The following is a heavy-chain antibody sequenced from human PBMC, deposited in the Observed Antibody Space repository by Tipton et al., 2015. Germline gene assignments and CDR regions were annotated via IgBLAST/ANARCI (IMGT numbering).Heavy chain of an antibody. CDR3: ARSDDYEDY. CDR1: GGSMNNFY. D-gene: IGHD4-17*01. V-gene: IGHV4-59*08. Sequence: TLSLTCNVSGGSMNNFYWTWIRQPPGKGLGWIGYIDYSGDTNYNPSLMGRVTISIDTSKNQFSLKLRSVTAADTAVYYCARSDDYEDYWGQGTLVTVSS. J-gene: IGHJ4*02. CDR2: IDYSGDT.